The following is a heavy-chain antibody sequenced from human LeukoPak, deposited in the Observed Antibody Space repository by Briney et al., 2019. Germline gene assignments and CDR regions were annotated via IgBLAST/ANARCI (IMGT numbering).Heavy chain of an antibody. V-gene: IGHV4-39*01. J-gene: IGHJ5*02. CDR1: GGSISSSSYY. CDR2: IYYSGST. D-gene: IGHD2-2*01. Sequence: SETLSLTCTVSGGSISSSSYYWGWIRQSPGKGLDWIGSIYYSGSTYYNPSLKSRVTISVDTSKNQFSLKLSSVTAADTAVYYCARHRGYCSSTSCHEYNWFDPWGQGTLVTVSS. CDR3: ARHRGYCSSTSCHEYNWFDP.